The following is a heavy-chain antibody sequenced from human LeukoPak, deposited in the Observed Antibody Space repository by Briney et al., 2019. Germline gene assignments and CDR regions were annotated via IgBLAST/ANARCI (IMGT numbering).Heavy chain of an antibody. CDR1: GFTLDDYA. Sequence: PGGSLRLSCAASGFTLDDYAMHWVRQAPGKGLEWVSGISWNSGSIGYADSVKGRFTISRDNAKNSLYLQMNSLRVEDTAVYYCAREGSGYDYWGQGTLVTVSS. V-gene: IGHV3-9*01. D-gene: IGHD2-15*01. CDR2: ISWNSGSI. J-gene: IGHJ4*02. CDR3: AREGSGYDY.